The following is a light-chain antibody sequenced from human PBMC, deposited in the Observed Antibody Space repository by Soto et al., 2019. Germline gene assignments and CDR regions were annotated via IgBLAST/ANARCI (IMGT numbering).Light chain of an antibody. CDR1: QSVLYTSNDKNY. Sequence: DIVMTQSPDSLAVSLGERATINCKSSQSVLYTSNDKNYLAWYQQKPGQPPKLLFYWASTRASGVPDRFSGSGSGTDFTLTISSLQAEDVAVYYCQQYYSSPPLTFGGGTKVEIK. J-gene: IGKJ4*01. V-gene: IGKV4-1*01. CDR3: QQYYSSPPLT. CDR2: WAS.